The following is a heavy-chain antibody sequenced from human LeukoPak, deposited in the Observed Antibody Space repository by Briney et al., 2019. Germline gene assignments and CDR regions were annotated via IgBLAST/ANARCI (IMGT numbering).Heavy chain of an antibody. V-gene: IGHV4-59*01. Sequence: SETLSLTCTVSGGSISSYYWSWIRQPPGKGLEWIGYIYYSGSTNYDPSLKSRVTISVDTSKNQFSLKLSSVTAADTAVYYCAREPHSGSYQSYWYFDLWGRGTLVTVSS. CDR1: GGSISSYY. J-gene: IGHJ2*01. D-gene: IGHD1-26*01. CDR3: AREPHSGSYQSYWYFDL. CDR2: IYYSGST.